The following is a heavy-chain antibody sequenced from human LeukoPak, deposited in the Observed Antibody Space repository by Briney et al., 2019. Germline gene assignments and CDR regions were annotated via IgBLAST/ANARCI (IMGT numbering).Heavy chain of an antibody. CDR1: GYTFTGYY. CDR2: INPNSGGT. CDR3: ARVPGGEYDYVWGSYRQFDY. D-gene: IGHD3-16*02. J-gene: IGHJ4*02. V-gene: IGHV1-2*02. Sequence: ASVKVSCKASGYTFTGYYMHWVRQAPGQGLEWMGWINPNSGGTNYAQKFQGRVTMTRDTSISTAYMELSRLRSDDTAVYYCARVPGGEYDYVWGSYRQFDYWGQGTLVTVSS.